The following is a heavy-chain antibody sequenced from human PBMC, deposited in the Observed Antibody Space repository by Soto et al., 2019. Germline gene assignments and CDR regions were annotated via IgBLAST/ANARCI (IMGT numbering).Heavy chain of an antibody. CDR1: GGSISSSSSY. J-gene: IGHJ5*02. Sequence: QLQLQESGPGLVKPSETLSLTCTVSGGSISSSSSYWGWIRQPPGKGLEWIGYIYYSGSTNYNPSLKGRVTIPVDTSTNQFALKLNSVTAADTAVYYCARPPRGAATVTSVINWFDPWGQGALVTVSS. V-gene: IGHV4-39*01. CDR2: IYYSGST. D-gene: IGHD4-17*01. CDR3: ARPPRGAATVTSVINWFDP.